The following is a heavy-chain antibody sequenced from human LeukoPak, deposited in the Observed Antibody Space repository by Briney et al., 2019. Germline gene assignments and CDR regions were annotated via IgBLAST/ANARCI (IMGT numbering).Heavy chain of an antibody. CDR2: ISSSSSYT. Sequence: GGSLRLSCAASGFTLNDYYMIWIRQAPGKGLEWVSYISSSSSYTNYADSVKGRFTISQDNAKNSLFLQMDSLRPEDTAVYYCARVYSTAWFDYWGQGTLVSVSP. CDR3: ARVYSTAWFDY. D-gene: IGHD6-13*01. J-gene: IGHJ4*02. CDR1: GFTLNDYY. V-gene: IGHV3-11*05.